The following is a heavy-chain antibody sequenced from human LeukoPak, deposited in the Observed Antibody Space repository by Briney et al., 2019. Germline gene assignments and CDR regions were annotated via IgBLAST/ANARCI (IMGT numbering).Heavy chain of an antibody. CDR2: IYPGDSDT. Sequence: GESLKISCKGSGYSFTSYWIGWVREMPGKGLEWMGIIYPGDSDTRYSPSFQGQVTISADKSISTAYLQWSSLKASDTAMYYCARHGIDTVVNRGYYYYYGMDVWGQGTTVTVSS. CDR3: ARHGIDTVVNRGYYYYYGMDV. J-gene: IGHJ6*02. D-gene: IGHD4-23*01. V-gene: IGHV5-51*01. CDR1: GYSFTSYW.